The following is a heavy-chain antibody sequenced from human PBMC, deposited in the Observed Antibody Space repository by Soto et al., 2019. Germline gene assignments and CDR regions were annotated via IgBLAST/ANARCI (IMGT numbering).Heavy chain of an antibody. CDR1: GGSFSGYY. Sequence: KPSETLSLTCAVYGGSFSGYYWSWIRQPPGKGLEWIGEINHSGSTNYNPSLKSRVTISVDTSKNQFSLKLSSVTAADTAVYYCARGLPLYYYYYYGMDVWGQGTTVTVSS. V-gene: IGHV4-34*01. J-gene: IGHJ6*02. CDR2: INHSGST. CDR3: ARGLPLYYYYYYGMDV. D-gene: IGHD3-16*01.